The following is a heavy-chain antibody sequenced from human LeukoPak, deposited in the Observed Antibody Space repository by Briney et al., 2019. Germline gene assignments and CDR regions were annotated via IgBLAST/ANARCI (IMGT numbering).Heavy chain of an antibody. D-gene: IGHD6-13*01. Sequence: NPGGSLRLSCAGSGDSFSRHTMNRVRRAPGKGLEWISYIWSSGEYIYYADSVKGRFTISRDNSRTSLYLQMNSLRVEDTAIYYCAREYDSRARFDSWGQGTLVTVSS. J-gene: IGHJ4*02. CDR3: AREYDSRARFDS. CDR1: GDSFSRHT. V-gene: IGHV3-21*05. CDR2: IWSSGEYI.